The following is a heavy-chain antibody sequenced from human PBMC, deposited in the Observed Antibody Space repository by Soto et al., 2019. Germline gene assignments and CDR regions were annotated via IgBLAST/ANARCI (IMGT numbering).Heavy chain of an antibody. V-gene: IGHV3-23*01. CDR1: GFSFSTYV. CDR3: ANVYGDYERTFPL. J-gene: IGHJ3*01. Sequence: GGSLRLSCAGSGFSFSTYVMSWVRQAPGKGLEWVSAISDTGDSAYYAESVKGRFTISRDNSQSTLHLQMNSLRAEDTALYYCANVYGDYERTFPLWGQGTMVTVSS. D-gene: IGHD4-17*01. CDR2: ISDTGDSA.